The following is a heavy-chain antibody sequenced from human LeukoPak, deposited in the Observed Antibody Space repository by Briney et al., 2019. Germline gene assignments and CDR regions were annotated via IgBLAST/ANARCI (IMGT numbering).Heavy chain of an antibody. CDR2: IYHSGST. Sequence: SETLSLTCTVSGYSISSGYYWGWIRQPPGKGLEWIGSIYHSGSTYYNPSLKSRVTISVDTSKNQFSLKLSSVTAADTAVYYCARDGEVGANVDARNWFDPWGQGTLVTVSS. J-gene: IGHJ5*02. CDR3: ARDGEVGANVDARNWFDP. V-gene: IGHV4-38-2*02. D-gene: IGHD1-26*01. CDR1: GYSISSGYY.